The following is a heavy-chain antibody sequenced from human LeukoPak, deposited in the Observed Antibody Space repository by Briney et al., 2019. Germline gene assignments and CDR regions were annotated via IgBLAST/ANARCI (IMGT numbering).Heavy chain of an antibody. CDR1: GGTFSSYA. D-gene: IGHD5-24*01. J-gene: IGHJ4*02. Sequence: SVKVSCKASGGTFSSYAISWVRQAPGQGLEWMGRIIPIFGTANYAQKFQGRVTITTDESTSTAYMELSSLRSEDTAVYYCARGKMATITEFDYWGQGTLVTVSS. V-gene: IGHV1-69*05. CDR3: ARGKMATITEFDY. CDR2: IIPIFGTA.